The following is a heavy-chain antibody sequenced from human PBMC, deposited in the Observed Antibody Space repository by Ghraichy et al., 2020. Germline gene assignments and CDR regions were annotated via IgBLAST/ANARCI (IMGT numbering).Heavy chain of an antibody. CDR1: GGSFSGYY. D-gene: IGHD3-22*01. CDR2: INHSGST. CDR3: ARGPKYPPSYYDSSGYYYGSHYYYGMDV. V-gene: IGHV4-34*01. J-gene: IGHJ6*02. Sequence: SETLSLTCAVYGGSFSGYYWSWIRQPPGKRLEWIGEINHSGSTNYNPSLKSRVTISVDTSKNQFSLKLSSVTAADTAVYYCARGPKYPPSYYDSSGYYYGSHYYYGMDVWGQGTTVTVSS.